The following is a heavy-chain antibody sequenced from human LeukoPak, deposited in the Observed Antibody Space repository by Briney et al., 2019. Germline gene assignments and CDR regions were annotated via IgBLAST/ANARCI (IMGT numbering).Heavy chain of an antibody. J-gene: IGHJ6*02. Sequence: ASVKVPCKASGYTFTSYGISWVRQAPGQGLEWMGWISAYNGNTNYAQKLQGRVTMTTDTSTSTAYMELRSLRSDDTAVYYCARSDESITMVRGVKRYYYYGMDVWGQGTTVTVSS. CDR1: GYTFTSYG. V-gene: IGHV1-18*01. CDR3: ARSDESITMVRGVKRYYYYGMDV. D-gene: IGHD3-10*01. CDR2: ISAYNGNT.